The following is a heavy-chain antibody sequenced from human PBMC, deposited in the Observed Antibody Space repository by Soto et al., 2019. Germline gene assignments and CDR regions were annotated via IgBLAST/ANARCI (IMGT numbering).Heavy chain of an antibody. J-gene: IGHJ6*03. CDR1: GGTFTSDT. CDR2: IIPILGTG. V-gene: IGHV1-69*08. D-gene: IGHD2-21*01. CDR3: AREAGSYNVGTFPIYYMDV. Sequence: QVQLVQSGPEVKKSGSSVKVSCKLSGGTFTSDTISWLRQAPGQGLEWMGRIIPILGTGNYAQKFQGRVTITEDESTNTGYMELSSLTSGHTAIYYCAREAGSYNVGTFPIYYMDVWGNGTTVTVSS.